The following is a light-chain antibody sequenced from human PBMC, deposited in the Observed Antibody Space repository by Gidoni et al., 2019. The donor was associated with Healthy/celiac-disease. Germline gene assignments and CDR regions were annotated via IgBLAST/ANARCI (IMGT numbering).Light chain of an antibody. CDR2: GAS. CDR1: QSVSSSY. V-gene: IGKV3-20*01. CDR3: QQYGSSLWT. Sequence: EIGLTQSPGTLSLSPGERATLSCRASQSVSSSYLAWYQQKPGQAPRLLIYGASSRATGIPARFSGSGSGTDFTLTISRLEPEYFAVYYCQQYGSSLWTFGQGTKVEI. J-gene: IGKJ1*01.